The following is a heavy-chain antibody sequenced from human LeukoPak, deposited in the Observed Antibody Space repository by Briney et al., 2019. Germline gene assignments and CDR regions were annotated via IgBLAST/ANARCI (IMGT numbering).Heavy chain of an antibody. Sequence: PGGSLRLSCAASGFTVTLNYMSWVRQAPGKGLEWVSVIYSGNSTYYADSVKGRFTVSRDSSTNTLYLQMNSLRVDDTVVYYCTRASGYSSSWYIGYWGQGTLVTVSS. CDR2: IYSGNST. CDR1: GFTVTLNY. V-gene: IGHV3-53*01. CDR3: TRASGYSSSWYIGY. D-gene: IGHD6-13*01. J-gene: IGHJ4*02.